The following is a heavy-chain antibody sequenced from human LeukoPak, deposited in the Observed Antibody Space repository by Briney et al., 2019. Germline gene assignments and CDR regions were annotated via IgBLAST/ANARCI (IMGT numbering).Heavy chain of an antibody. CDR1: GYTFIGQY. CDR3: ARGYYGMDL. J-gene: IGHJ6*02. V-gene: IGHV1-2*02. Sequence: GASVKVSCKASGYTFIGQYLYWARQTPGQGLEWRGWINPKTGDTDSAQNFQGRVTMTRDTSVNTVYMELSRLTSDDTAVYYCARGYYGMDLWGQGTTVTVSS. CDR2: INPKTGDT.